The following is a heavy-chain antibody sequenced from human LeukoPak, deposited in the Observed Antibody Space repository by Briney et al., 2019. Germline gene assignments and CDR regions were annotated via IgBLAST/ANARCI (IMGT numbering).Heavy chain of an antibody. CDR3: ARDNGYSSSYYWFDP. D-gene: IGHD6-6*01. Sequence: PGGSLRLSCAASGFTVSSNYMSWVRQAPGKGLEWVSVIYSGGSTYYADSVKGRFTTSRDNSKNTLYLQMNSLRAEDTAVYYCARDNGYSSSYYWFDPWGQGTLVTVSS. V-gene: IGHV3-66*01. CDR2: IYSGGST. J-gene: IGHJ5*02. CDR1: GFTVSSNY.